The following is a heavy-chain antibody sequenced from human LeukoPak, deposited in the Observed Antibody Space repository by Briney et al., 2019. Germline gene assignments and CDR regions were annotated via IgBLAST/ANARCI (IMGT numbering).Heavy chain of an antibody. CDR3: ARDASYYYDSSTPHDAFGI. J-gene: IGHJ3*02. CDR2: INPNSGGT. CDR1: GYTFTGYY. V-gene: IGHV1-2*04. D-gene: IGHD3-22*01. Sequence: ASVKVSCKASGYTFTGYYMHWVRQAPGQGLEWMGWINPNSGGTNYAQKFQGWVTMTRDTSISTAYMELSRLRSDDTAVYYCARDASYYYDSSTPHDAFGIWGQGTMVTVSS.